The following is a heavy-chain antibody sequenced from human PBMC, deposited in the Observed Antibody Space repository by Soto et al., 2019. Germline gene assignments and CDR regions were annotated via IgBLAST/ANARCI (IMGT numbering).Heavy chain of an antibody. CDR3: ARGLGYHYDYIWGRIYYMDV. CDR2: MNPNSGNT. V-gene: IGHV1-8*01. CDR1: GYTFTSYD. J-gene: IGHJ6*03. D-gene: IGHD3-16*01. Sequence: ASVKVSCKASGYTFTSYDINLVRQATGQGLEWMGWMNPNSGNTGYAQKFQGRVTMTRNTSISTAYMELSSLRSEDTAVYYCARGLGYHYDYIWGRIYYMDVWGKGTTVTVSS.